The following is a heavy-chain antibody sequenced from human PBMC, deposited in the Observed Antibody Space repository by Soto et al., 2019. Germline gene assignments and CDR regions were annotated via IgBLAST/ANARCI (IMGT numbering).Heavy chain of an antibody. V-gene: IGHV4-30-4*01. CDR1: GGSISSGDYY. CDR2: IYYSGST. CDR3: ASNFYGSGSPDTIFYYYGMDV. J-gene: IGHJ6*02. Sequence: HSETLSLTCTVSGGSISSGDYYWSWIRQPPGKGLEWIGYIYYSGSTYYNPSLKSRVTISVDTSKNQFSLKLSSVTAADTAVYYCASNFYGSGSPDTIFYYYGMDVWGQGTTVTVS. D-gene: IGHD3-10*01.